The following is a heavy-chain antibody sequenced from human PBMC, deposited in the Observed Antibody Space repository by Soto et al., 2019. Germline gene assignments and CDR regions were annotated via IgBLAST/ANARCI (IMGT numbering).Heavy chain of an antibody. Sequence: GGSLRLSCAASGLTFSSYAMSWVRQAPGKGLEWVSTISGSGGSTYYADSLKGRFTISRDNSKNTLFLQMSSQRAEDTAVYYCAKEAVSGWYYFDHWGPGTLVTVSS. D-gene: IGHD6-19*01. CDR1: GLTFSSYA. J-gene: IGHJ4*02. CDR2: ISGSGGST. V-gene: IGHV3-23*01. CDR3: AKEAVSGWYYFDH.